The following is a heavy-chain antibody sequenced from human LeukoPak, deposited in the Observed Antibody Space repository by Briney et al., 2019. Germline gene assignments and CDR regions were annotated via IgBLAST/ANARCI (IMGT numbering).Heavy chain of an antibody. CDR2: MSGGGGGT. CDR3: ARDSCWIVGATCRRDS. CDR1: GFTFSSYA. Sequence: PGGSLRLSCATSGFTFSSYAMTWVRQTPGKGLEWVSTMSGGGGGTSYADSAKGRFTISRDNSKSTLYLQMNSLRAEDTAIYYCARDSCWIVGATCRRDSWGQGTLVTVSS. J-gene: IGHJ5*01. D-gene: IGHD1-26*01. V-gene: IGHV3-23*01.